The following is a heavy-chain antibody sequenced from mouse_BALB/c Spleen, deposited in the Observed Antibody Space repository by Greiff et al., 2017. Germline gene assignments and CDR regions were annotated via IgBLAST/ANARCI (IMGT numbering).Heavy chain of an antibody. J-gene: IGHJ3*01. Sequence: VQVVESGGGLVKPGGSLKLSCAASGFAFSSYDLSWVRQTPEKRLEWVAYISRGGDNTYYPDTVKGRFTISRDNVKNTLYLQLSSLKSEDTAMYYCSRHISAYRGFAYWGQGTLVTVSA. CDR2: ISRGGDNT. CDR1: GFAFSSYD. D-gene: IGHD6-2*01. CDR3: SRHISAYRGFAY. V-gene: IGHV5-12-1*01.